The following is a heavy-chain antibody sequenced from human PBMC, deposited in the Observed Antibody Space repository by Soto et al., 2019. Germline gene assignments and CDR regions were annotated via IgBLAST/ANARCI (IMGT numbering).Heavy chain of an antibody. Sequence: QVQLVESGGGVVQPERSLRLSCAASGFSVRTSGMHWVRQAPGKGLEWVALIWNDGNNKVYADSVKGRFTISNDNSQNTIYLQMDSLRGEDTALYYCARDDNRQGNAFDVWGQGTMFTVSS. J-gene: IGHJ3*01. V-gene: IGHV3-33*01. CDR1: GFSVRTSG. CDR2: IWNDGNNK. CDR3: ARDDNRQGNAFDV. D-gene: IGHD3-10*01.